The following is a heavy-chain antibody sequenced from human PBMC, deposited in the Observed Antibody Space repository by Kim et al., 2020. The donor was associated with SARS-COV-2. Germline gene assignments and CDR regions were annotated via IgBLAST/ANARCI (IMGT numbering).Heavy chain of an antibody. CDR3: ARGRPKVAATRHYYYGMDV. D-gene: IGHD2-15*01. Sequence: SRVTISVDASKNQFSLKLSSVTAADTAVYYCARGRPKVAATRHYYYGMDVWGQGTTVTVSS. J-gene: IGHJ6*02. V-gene: IGHV4-34*01.